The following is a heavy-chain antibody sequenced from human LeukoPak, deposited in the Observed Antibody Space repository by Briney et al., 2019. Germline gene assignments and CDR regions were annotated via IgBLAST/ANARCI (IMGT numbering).Heavy chain of an antibody. V-gene: IGHV3-23*01. CDR3: ARKGIGSSRYQNMDV. D-gene: IGHD6-25*01. Sequence: GRSLRLSCAASGFTFSSYAMSWVRQAPGKGPEWVSTISIDGGRTYYADSVKGRFTVSRDTSKNTLYLQMNSLRAEDTAVYYCARKGIGSSRYQNMDVWGKGTTVAVSS. CDR1: GFTFSSYA. J-gene: IGHJ6*03. CDR2: ISIDGGRT.